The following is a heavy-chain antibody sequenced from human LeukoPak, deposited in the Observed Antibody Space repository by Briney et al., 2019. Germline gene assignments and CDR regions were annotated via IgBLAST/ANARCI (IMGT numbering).Heavy chain of an antibody. V-gene: IGHV4-38-2*01. CDR2: IYHSGST. J-gene: IGHJ4*02. CDR3: ARAPRRITIFGVVHGAFDY. CDR1: GYSISSGYY. Sequence: SETLSLTCAVSGYSISSGYYWGWIRQPPGKGLEWIGSIYHSGSTYYNPSLKSRVTISVDTSKNQFSLKLSSVTAADTAVYYCARAPRRITIFGVVHGAFDYWGQGTLVTVSS. D-gene: IGHD3-3*01.